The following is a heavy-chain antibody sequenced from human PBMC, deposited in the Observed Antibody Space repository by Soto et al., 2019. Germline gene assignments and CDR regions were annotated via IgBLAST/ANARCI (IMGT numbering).Heavy chain of an antibody. V-gene: IGHV4-39*01. J-gene: IGHJ4*02. CDR1: GGSVTNSTYY. CDR3: VSQRTPEISQPYFDY. D-gene: IGHD2-15*01. CDR2: VYYRGRS. Sequence: SETLSLTCTVSGGSVTNSTYYWGWIRQSPGKGLEWIGSVYYRGRSYSKSSVKSRVTISVDTSKNQFSLNLNSVTASDTAVYFCVSQRTPEISQPYFDYGGPGVRLTV.